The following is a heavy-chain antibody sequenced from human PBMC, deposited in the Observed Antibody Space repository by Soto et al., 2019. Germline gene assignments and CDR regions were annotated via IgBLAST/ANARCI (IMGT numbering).Heavy chain of an antibody. CDR3: TTERTMVRGVIWYYYYGMAV. D-gene: IGHD3-10*01. J-gene: IGHJ6*02. CDR1: WFTCSNPG. V-gene: IGHV3-15*07. CDR2: IKSKTDGGTT. Sequence: WGLLRLPWAAAWFTCSNPGINRVRQAPRKGLEWGGSIKSKTDGGTTDYAAPAKGRFTISRDDSKNTLYLQMNRLKNADTAVYYCTTERTMVRGVIWYYYYGMAVWGQGTTVPVSS.